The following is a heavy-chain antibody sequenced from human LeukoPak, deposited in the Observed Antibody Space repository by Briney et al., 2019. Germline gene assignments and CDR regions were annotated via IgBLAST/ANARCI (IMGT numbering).Heavy chain of an antibody. CDR2: IYFSGTT. J-gene: IGHJ4*02. CDR3: ARHERSVAVAGSFDF. Sequence: SETLSLTRTVSGGSISTTSFYWAWIRQPPGKGLEWIGSIYFSGTTHYNPSLKSRVTISVDTSKNNFSLKLTSLTVADTAVYYCARHERSVAVAGSFDFWGQGTLVTVSS. V-gene: IGHV4-39*01. D-gene: IGHD6-19*01. CDR1: GGSISTTSFY.